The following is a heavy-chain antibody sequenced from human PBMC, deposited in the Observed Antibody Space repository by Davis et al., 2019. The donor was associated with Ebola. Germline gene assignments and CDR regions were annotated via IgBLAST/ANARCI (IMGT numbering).Heavy chain of an antibody. CDR1: GGSISSHY. CDR3: VRDGCPGGSCYCGDY. Sequence: PGGSLRLSCTVSGGSISSHYWSWIRQPAGKGLEWIGRIYTSGRTNYNPSLKSRVTMSVDTPKNQFSLRLSSVTAADTAVYYCVRDGCPGGSCYCGDYWGQGTLVTVSS. D-gene: IGHD2-15*01. J-gene: IGHJ4*02. CDR2: IYTSGRT. V-gene: IGHV4-4*07.